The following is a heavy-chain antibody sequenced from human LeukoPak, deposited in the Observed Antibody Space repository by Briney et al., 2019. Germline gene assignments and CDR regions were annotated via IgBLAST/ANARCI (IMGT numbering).Heavy chain of an antibody. CDR1: GGSFSGYY. Sequence: SETLSLTCAVYGGSFSGYYWSWIRQPPGKGLDWIGEINHSGSTNYNPSLKSRVTISVDTSKNQFSLKLSSVTAADTAVYYCARGGLYYYDSSFDYWGQGTLVTVSS. CDR3: ARGGLYYYDSSFDY. D-gene: IGHD3-22*01. J-gene: IGHJ4*02. V-gene: IGHV4-34*01. CDR2: INHSGST.